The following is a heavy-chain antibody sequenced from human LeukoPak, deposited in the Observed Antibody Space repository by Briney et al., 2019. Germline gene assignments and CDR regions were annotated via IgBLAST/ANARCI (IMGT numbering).Heavy chain of an antibody. D-gene: IGHD2-21*02. CDR1: GYTFSDNY. V-gene: IGHV1-2*02. J-gene: IGHJ3*02. CDR3: ARESLRVTAFDI. CDR2: VNSHSGGT. Sequence: ASVKVSCKASGYTFSDNYIHCVRQAPGQELEGMGWVNSHSGGTIYGENFQVRVTLTRDTSISTAYMDMSSLISDDTDVYYCARESLRVTAFDIWGQGTMVTVSS.